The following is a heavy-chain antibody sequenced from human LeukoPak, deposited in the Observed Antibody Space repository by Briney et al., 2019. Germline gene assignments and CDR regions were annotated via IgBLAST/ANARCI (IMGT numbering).Heavy chain of an antibody. CDR3: ASRGSSPEFDY. Sequence: AASVKVSCKASGGTFSSYAISWVRQAPGQGLEWMGGIIPIFGTANYAQKFQGRVTITTDESTSTAYTELSSLRSEDTAVYYCASRGSSPEFDYWGQGTLVTVSS. J-gene: IGHJ4*02. CDR2: IIPIFGTA. V-gene: IGHV1-69*05. D-gene: IGHD6-6*01. CDR1: GGTFSSYA.